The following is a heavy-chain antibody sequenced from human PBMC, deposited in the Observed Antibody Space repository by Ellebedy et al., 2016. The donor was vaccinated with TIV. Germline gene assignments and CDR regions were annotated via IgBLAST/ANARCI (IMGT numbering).Heavy chain of an antibody. CDR3: ARDHYGSGSLGDY. V-gene: IGHV3-9*01. CDR1: GFTFDDYA. CDR2: ISWNSGSI. D-gene: IGHD3-10*01. J-gene: IGHJ4*02. Sequence: SLKISXAASGFTFDDYAMHWVRQAPGKGLEWVSGISWNSGSIGYADSVKGRFTISRDNAKNSLYLQMNSLRAEDTAVYYCARDHYGSGSLGDYWGQGTLVTVSS.